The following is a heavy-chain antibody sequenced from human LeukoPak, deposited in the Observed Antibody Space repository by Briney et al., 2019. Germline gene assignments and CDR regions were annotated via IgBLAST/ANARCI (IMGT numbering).Heavy chain of an antibody. V-gene: IGHV3-23*01. CDR2: ISGSGGST. CDR3: AKDPVGDFWSGYRDGMDV. D-gene: IGHD3-3*01. Sequence: GGSLRLSCAASGFTFSSYAISWVRQARGKGLEWVSAISGSGGSTYYADSVKGRFTISRDNSKNTLYLQMNSLRAEDTAVYYCAKDPVGDFWSGYRDGMDVWGQGTTVTVSS. J-gene: IGHJ6*02. CDR1: GFTFSSYA.